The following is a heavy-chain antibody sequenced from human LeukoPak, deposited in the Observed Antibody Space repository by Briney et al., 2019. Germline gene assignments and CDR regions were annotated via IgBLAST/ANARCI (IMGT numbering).Heavy chain of an antibody. CDR3: TTDLGYCSSTRCLEDFDY. J-gene: IGHJ4*02. CDR2: IKSKTDGGTT. D-gene: IGHD2-2*03. Sequence: GGSLRLSCAASGFTFSNAWMSWVRQAPGKGLEWVGRIKSKTDGGTTDYAAPVKGRFTISRDDSKNTLYLQMNSLKTEDTAVYYCTTDLGYCSSTRCLEDFDYWGQGTLVTVSS. V-gene: IGHV3-15*01. CDR1: GFTFSNAW.